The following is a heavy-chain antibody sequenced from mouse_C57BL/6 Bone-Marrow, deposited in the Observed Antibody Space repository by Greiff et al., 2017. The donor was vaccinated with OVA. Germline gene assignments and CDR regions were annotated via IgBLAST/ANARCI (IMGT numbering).Heavy chain of an antibody. CDR1: GFNIKDYY. V-gene: IGHV14-2*01. CDR3: ATLIYYDNFDY. Sequence: VQLQQSGAELVKPGASVKLSCTASGFNIKDYYMYWVKQRTEQGTVWIGRIETEDGETKYAPKFQSKATITADTSSNTAYLQLSSLTSEDTAVYYCATLIYYDNFDYWGQGTTLTVSS. CDR2: IETEDGET. D-gene: IGHD2-4*01. J-gene: IGHJ2*01.